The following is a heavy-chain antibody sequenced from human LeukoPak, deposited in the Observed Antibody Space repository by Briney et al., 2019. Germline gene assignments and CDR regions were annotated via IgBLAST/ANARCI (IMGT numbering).Heavy chain of an antibody. CDR1: GGSINNFY. D-gene: IGHD2-15*01. CDR2: MSYSGST. V-gene: IGHV4-59*01. Sequence: SETLSLTCTVSGGSINNFYWSWIRQPPGKGLEWIGYMSYSGSTNYNPSLKSRVAVSVDTPKNQFSLKLSSLTAADTAVYYCARGRYGSGGSCYFDYWGQGILVTVSS. CDR3: ARGRYGSGGSCYFDY. J-gene: IGHJ4*02.